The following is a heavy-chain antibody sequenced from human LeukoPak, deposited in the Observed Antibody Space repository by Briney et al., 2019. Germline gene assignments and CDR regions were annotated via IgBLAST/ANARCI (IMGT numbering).Heavy chain of an antibody. CDR3: ARGGTFVSDY. V-gene: IGHV3-7*01. CDR2: IKQDGSEK. J-gene: IGHJ4*02. Sequence: GGSLRLSCAASGFTFSTFWLSWVRQAPGKGLEWVANIKQDGSEKYYVDSMKGRFTVSRDDAKNSLYLQMDSLRAEDTAVYYCARGGTFVSDYWGQGTLVTVSS. CDR1: GFTFSTFW. D-gene: IGHD1-1*01.